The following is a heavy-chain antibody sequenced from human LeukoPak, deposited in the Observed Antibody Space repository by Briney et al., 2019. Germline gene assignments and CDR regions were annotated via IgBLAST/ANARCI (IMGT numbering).Heavy chain of an antibody. Sequence: ASVKVSCKASGYTFTGYYMHWVRQAPGQGLEWMGWINPNSGTTSYAQKFQGRVTMTRDTSITTVYMELSGLTSDDTAVYYCSRGRELASSSDSVLEGYWGQGTLVTVSS. D-gene: IGHD6-6*01. CDR2: INPNSGTT. CDR3: SRGRELASSSDSVLEGY. CDR1: GYTFTGYY. J-gene: IGHJ4*02. V-gene: IGHV1-2*02.